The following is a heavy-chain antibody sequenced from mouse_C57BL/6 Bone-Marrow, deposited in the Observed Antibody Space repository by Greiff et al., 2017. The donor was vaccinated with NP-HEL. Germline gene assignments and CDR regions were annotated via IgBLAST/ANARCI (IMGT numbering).Heavy chain of an antibody. D-gene: IGHD2-3*01. J-gene: IGHJ4*01. CDR1: GYTFTDYY. Sequence: EVQLQQSGPELVKPGASVKISCKASGYTFTDYYMNWVKQSHGKSLEWIGDINPNNGGTNYNQKFKGKATLTVDKSSSTAYMELRSLTSEDSAVYYCARCIYDGYDWAMDYWGQGTSVTVSS. V-gene: IGHV1-26*01. CDR2: INPNNGGT. CDR3: ARCIYDGYDWAMDY.